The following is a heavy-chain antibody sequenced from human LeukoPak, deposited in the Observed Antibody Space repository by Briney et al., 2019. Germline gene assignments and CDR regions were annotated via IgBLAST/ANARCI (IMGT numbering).Heavy chain of an antibody. CDR1: GGSISSSSYY. V-gene: IGHV4-39*07. Sequence: SETLSLTCTVSGGSISSSSYYWGWIRQPPGKGLEWIGSIYYSGSTYYNPSLKSRVTISVDTSKNQFSLKLSSVTAADTAVYYCAYSSGWSYGDYFDYWGQGTLVTVSS. D-gene: IGHD6-19*01. CDR3: AYSSGWSYGDYFDY. J-gene: IGHJ4*02. CDR2: IYYSGST.